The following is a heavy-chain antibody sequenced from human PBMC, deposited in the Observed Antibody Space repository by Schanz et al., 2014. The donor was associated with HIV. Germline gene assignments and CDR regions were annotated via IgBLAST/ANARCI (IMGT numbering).Heavy chain of an antibody. CDR3: AKDRNYYDDKYLGKGNYYYYYGMDV. CDR1: GFTFDNYG. V-gene: IGHV3-30*18. Sequence: QVQLVESGGGVVQPGRSLRLSCVASGFTFDNYGMHWVRQAPGKGLEWVAVMSYDGIRKNYADSVKGRFTISRDNSKNTLNLQMKSLRAEDRAVYYCAKDRNYYDDKYLGKGNYYYYYGMDVWGQGTTVTVSS. J-gene: IGHJ6*02. CDR2: MSYDGIRK. D-gene: IGHD3-22*01.